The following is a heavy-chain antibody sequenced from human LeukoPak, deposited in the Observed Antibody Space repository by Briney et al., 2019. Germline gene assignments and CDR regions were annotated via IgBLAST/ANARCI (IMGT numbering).Heavy chain of an antibody. D-gene: IGHD2-21*01. V-gene: IGHV3-21*01. CDR3: ARGPGGVIAGGV. CDR1: GFTFSSYS. CDR2: ISSSSSYI. J-gene: IGHJ6*04. Sequence: PGGSLRLSCAASGFTFSSYSMNWVRQAPGKGLEWVSSISSSSSYIYYADSVKGRFTISRDNAKNSLYLQMNSLRAEDTAVYYCARGPGGVIAGGVWGKGTTVTVSS.